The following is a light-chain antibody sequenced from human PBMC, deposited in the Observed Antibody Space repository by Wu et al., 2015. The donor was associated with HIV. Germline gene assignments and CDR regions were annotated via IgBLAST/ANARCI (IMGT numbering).Light chain of an antibody. Sequence: IRITQSPSSLSASTGDRVTITCRASQGISSSLAWYQQKPGKAPKLLIYAASTLQNGVPSRFSGSGSGTDFTLTISCLQSEDFATYYCQQYSAGLTFSGGT. CDR2: AAS. V-gene: IGKV1-8*01. CDR3: QQYSAGLT. J-gene: IGKJ4*01. CDR1: QGISSS.